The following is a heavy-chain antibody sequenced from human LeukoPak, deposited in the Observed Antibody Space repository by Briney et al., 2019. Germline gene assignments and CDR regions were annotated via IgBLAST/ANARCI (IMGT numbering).Heavy chain of an antibody. J-gene: IGHJ5*02. Sequence: SETLSLTCTVSGGSISSGSYYWSWIRQPAGKGLEWIGRIYTSGSTNYNPSLKSRVTISVDTSKNQFSLRLSSVTAADTAVYYCARGWARGYDFWSDNWFDPWSQGTLVTVSS. D-gene: IGHD3-3*01. V-gene: IGHV4-61*02. CDR1: GGSISSGSYY. CDR3: ARGWARGYDFWSDNWFDP. CDR2: IYTSGST.